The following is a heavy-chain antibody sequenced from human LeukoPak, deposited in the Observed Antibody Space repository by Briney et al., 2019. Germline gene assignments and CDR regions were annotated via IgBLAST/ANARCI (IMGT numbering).Heavy chain of an antibody. CDR1: GGSFSGYY. J-gene: IGHJ4*02. Sequence: PSETLSLTCAVYGGSFSGYYWSWIRQPPGKGLEWIGEINHSGSTDYNPSLKSRVTISVDTSKNQFSLKLSAVTAADTAVYYCARDDSSGYYPIPLDYWGQGTLVTVSS. CDR2: INHSGST. CDR3: ARDDSSGYYPIPLDY. V-gene: IGHV4-34*01. D-gene: IGHD3-22*01.